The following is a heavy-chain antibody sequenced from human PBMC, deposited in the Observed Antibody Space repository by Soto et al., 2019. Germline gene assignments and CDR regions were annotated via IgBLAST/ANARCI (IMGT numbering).Heavy chain of an antibody. V-gene: IGHV4-39*01. J-gene: IGHJ4*02. CDR1: GAFIISSTYY. CDR3: ARSHSYNWTRPYGY. Sequence: SETLSLTCTVSGAFIISSTYYWGWIRQPPEKGLEWIGTIHYSGSTYYNPSLESRVAMFVDSARNQFSLKLSSVTAADTAVYYCARSHSYNWTRPYGYWGQGALVTVSS. CDR2: IHYSGST. D-gene: IGHD1-1*01.